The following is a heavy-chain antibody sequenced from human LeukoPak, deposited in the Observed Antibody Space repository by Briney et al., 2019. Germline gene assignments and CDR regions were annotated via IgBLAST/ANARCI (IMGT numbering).Heavy chain of an antibody. D-gene: IGHD1-26*01. Sequence: GGSLRLSCAASGFTFSNAWMTWVRQAPGKGLGWVGRIKSKTAGGTIDYAAPVKGRFTISRDDSKNTLYLQMNSLKTEDTAVYYCTTGESMVGSTIHIRWADWGQGTLVTVSS. J-gene: IGHJ4*02. V-gene: IGHV3-15*01. CDR3: TTGESMVGSTIHIRWAD. CDR1: GFTFSNAW. CDR2: IKSKTAGGTI.